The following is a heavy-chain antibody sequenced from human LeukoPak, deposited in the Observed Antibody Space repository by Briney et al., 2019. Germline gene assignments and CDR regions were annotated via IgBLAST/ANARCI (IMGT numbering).Heavy chain of an antibody. CDR3: ARGVEPLAANTLAY. V-gene: IGHV3-53*01. CDR2: IYSDGNT. J-gene: IGHJ4*02. D-gene: IGHD1-14*01. CDR1: GFTVSSTY. Sequence: GGSLRLSCAASGFTVSSTYMNWVRQAPGKGLEWVSVIYSDGNTKYADSVQGRFTISRDNSKNTLYLEMNSLSPDDTAVYYCARGVEPLAANTLAYWGQGTLVTVSS.